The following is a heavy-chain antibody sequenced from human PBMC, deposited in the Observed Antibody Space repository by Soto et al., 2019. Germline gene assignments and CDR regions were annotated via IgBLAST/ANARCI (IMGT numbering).Heavy chain of an antibody. CDR3: ARGIFLEWLESGWFDP. J-gene: IGHJ5*02. V-gene: IGHV4-30-4*01. CDR1: GGSISSGDYY. Sequence: SETLSLTCTVSGGSISSGDYYWSWIRQPPGKGLEWIGYIYYSGSTYYNPSLKSRVTISVDTSKNQFSLKLSSVTAADTAVYYCARGIFLEWLESGWFDPWGQGTLVTVSS. D-gene: IGHD3-3*01. CDR2: IYYSGST.